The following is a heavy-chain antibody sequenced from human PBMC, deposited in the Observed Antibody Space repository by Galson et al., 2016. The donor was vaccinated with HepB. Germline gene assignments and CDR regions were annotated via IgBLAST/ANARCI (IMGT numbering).Heavy chain of an antibody. CDR3: ACDTLVVSRGVIFYMDV. Sequence: SLRLSCAASGFPFSSYSMNWVRQAPGKGLEWVSSISGSYYTNDADPVKGRFPISSDNAKNSVYLQINSLRAEDTGVYYCACDTLVVSRGVIFYMDVWGKGTTVTVAS. V-gene: IGHV3-21*03. D-gene: IGHD3-10*01. CDR1: GFPFSSYS. CDR2: ISGSYYT. J-gene: IGHJ6*03.